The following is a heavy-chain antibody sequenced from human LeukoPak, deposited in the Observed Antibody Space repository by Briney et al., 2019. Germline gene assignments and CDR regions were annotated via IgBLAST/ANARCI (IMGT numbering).Heavy chain of an antibody. CDR3: ARDWGYSGYDLDY. CDR1: GSTFSSYW. V-gene: IGHV3-7*01. CDR2: ISEDGSEK. J-gene: IGHJ4*02. D-gene: IGHD5-12*01. Sequence: QPGGSLRLSCAASGSTFSSYWMSWVRQTPGKGLEWVAKISEDGSEKYYVDSVKGRFIISRDNAKKSLYLQMNSLRTEETAVYYCARDWGYSGYDLDYWGQGTLVTVSS.